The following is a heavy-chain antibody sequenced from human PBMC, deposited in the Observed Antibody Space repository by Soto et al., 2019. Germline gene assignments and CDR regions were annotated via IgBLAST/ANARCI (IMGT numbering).Heavy chain of an antibody. Sequence: TSETLSLTCTVSGGSISSGDYYRSWIRQPPGKGLEWIGYIYYSGSTYYNPSLKSRVTISVDTSKNQFSLKLSSVTAADTAVYYCARADVVPAAMQYYYYGMDVWGQGTKVTVSS. CDR3: ARADVVPAAMQYYYYGMDV. D-gene: IGHD2-2*01. CDR1: GGSISSGDYY. CDR2: IYYSGST. J-gene: IGHJ6*02. V-gene: IGHV4-30-4*01.